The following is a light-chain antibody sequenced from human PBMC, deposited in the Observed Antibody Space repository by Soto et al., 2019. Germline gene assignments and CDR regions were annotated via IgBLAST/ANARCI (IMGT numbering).Light chain of an antibody. Sequence: EIVMTQSPATLSVSPGERATLSCRASQSVSSNLAWYQQKPGQAPRLLIYGASTRATGIPARFSGSGSGTEFTLTISSLQSEDYAVYYCHQYNNWPPWTFGQWTKVEIK. V-gene: IGKV3-15*01. J-gene: IGKJ1*01. CDR2: GAS. CDR3: HQYNNWPPWT. CDR1: QSVSSN.